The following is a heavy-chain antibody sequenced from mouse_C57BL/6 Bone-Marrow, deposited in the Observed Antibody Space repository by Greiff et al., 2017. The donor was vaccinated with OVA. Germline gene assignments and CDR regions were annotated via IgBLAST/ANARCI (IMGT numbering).Heavy chain of an antibody. Sequence: LVESGAELARPGASVKLSCKASGYTFTSYGISWVKQRTGQGLEWIGEIYPRSGNTYYNEKFKGKATLTADKSSSTAYMELRSLTSEDSAVYFCARSPNWVDFDYWGQGTTLTVSS. CDR2: IYPRSGNT. J-gene: IGHJ2*01. CDR1: GYTFTSYG. V-gene: IGHV1-81*01. D-gene: IGHD4-1*01. CDR3: ARSPNWVDFDY.